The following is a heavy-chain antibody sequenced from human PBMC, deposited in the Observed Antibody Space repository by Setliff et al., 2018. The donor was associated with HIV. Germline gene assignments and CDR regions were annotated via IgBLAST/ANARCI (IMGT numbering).Heavy chain of an antibody. CDR3: AWGTQRPIDS. J-gene: IGHJ4*02. V-gene: IGHV1-2*02. D-gene: IGHD3-16*01. Sequence: ASVKVSCKASGYTFTDYYLNWVRQAPGQGLEWMGWINPSSGGTNYAQKFKGRVTITADRSKDIAYMKLSSLRYEDTAMYYCAWGTQRPIDSWGQGTLVTVS. CDR2: INPSSGGT. CDR1: GYTFTDYY.